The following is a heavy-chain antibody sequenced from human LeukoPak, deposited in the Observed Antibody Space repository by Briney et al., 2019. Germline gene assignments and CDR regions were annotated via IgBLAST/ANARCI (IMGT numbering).Heavy chain of an antibody. CDR2: IRYDGSNK. Sequence: GGSLRLSCAASGFTFSSYGMHWVRQAPGKGLEWVAFIRYDGSNKYYADSVKGRFTISRDNSKNTLYLQMNSLRAEDTAVYYCAKDRYTGPSNCFDSWGQGTLVTVSS. CDR1: GFTFSSYG. J-gene: IGHJ4*02. D-gene: IGHD3-16*02. V-gene: IGHV3-30*02. CDR3: AKDRYTGPSNCFDS.